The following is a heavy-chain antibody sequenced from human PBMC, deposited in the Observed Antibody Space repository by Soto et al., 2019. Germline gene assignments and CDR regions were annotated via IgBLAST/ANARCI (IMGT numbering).Heavy chain of an antibody. V-gene: IGHV1-8*01. CDR3: VTWARSGWDTGFS. CDR2: MSPNSGNT. Sequence: QVPLVQSGAEVKKPGASVRVSCQTSGYTFTNYDINWVRQAAGQGLEWMGWMSPNSGNTGYAQIFQGRVSMTRDTSISTAYMELSSLRSDDTAVYYCVTWARSGWDTGFSWGQGTLVTVSS. CDR1: GYTFTNYD. J-gene: IGHJ5*02. D-gene: IGHD6-19*01.